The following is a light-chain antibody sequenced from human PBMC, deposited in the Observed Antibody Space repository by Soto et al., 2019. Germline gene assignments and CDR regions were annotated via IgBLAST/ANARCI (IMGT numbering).Light chain of an antibody. J-gene: IGKJ1*01. CDR1: QSLVYSDGIAY. Sequence: DVVMTQSPLSLPVTLGQPASISCRSSQSLVYSDGIAYLNWFHQRPGQSPRRLIYRASNRDSGVLDRFSGSGSVTDFTLKISRVESEDVGVYYCMQGTHWPPTFGPGTKVEIK. CDR3: MQGTHWPPT. V-gene: IGKV2-30*01. CDR2: RAS.